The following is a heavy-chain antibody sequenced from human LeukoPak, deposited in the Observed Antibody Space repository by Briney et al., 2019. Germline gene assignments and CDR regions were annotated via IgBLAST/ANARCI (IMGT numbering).Heavy chain of an antibody. V-gene: IGHV3-23*01. D-gene: IGHD1-26*01. CDR1: GFTFSSYA. Sequence: GGSLRLSCAASGFTFSSYAMSWVRQAPGKGLEWVSAISGSGGSTYYADSVKGRFTISRDNSKNTLYLQMNSSRAEDTAVYYCAKDAFPWWELLPGVPDYWGQGTLVTVSS. CDR3: AKDAFPWWELLPGVPDY. J-gene: IGHJ4*02. CDR2: ISGSGGST.